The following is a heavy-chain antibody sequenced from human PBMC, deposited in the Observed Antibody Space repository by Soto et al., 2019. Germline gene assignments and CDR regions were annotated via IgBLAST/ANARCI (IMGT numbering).Heavy chain of an antibody. CDR3: AREDILGARSFDY. J-gene: IGHJ4*02. D-gene: IGHD1-26*01. CDR1: GFTFSSYS. V-gene: IGHV3-48*02. CDR2: ISSGSKTI. Sequence: GGSLRLSCVTSGFTFSSYSVNWVRQAPGKGLEWVSYISSGSKTIYYADSVKGRFTVSRDNAKNSQFLQMNSLRDEDTAVYYCAREDILGARSFDYWGQGTLVTVSS.